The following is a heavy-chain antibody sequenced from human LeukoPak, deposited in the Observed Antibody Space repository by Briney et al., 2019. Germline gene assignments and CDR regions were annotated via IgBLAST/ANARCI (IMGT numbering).Heavy chain of an antibody. D-gene: IGHD3-9*01. V-gene: IGHV3-7*01. J-gene: IGHJ4*02. CDR3: ARDLGILTGFDY. CDR1: GFTFSTYW. Sequence: PGGSPRLSCAASGFTFSTYWMSWVRQAPGKGLEWVANIKQDGSEKYYVDSVKGRFTISRDNAKNSLYLQLNSLGAEDTALYYCARDLGILTGFDYWGQGTLVTVSS. CDR2: IKQDGSEK.